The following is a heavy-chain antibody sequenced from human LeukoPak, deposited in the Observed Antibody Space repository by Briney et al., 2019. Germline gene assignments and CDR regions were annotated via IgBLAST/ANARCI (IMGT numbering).Heavy chain of an antibody. CDR2: INPNSGGT. J-gene: IGHJ4*02. CDR3: ARSEEMATIPLY. Sequence: ASVKVSSKASGYTFTGYYMHWVRQAPGQGLEWMGWINPNSGGTNYAQKFQGRVTMTRDTSISTAYMELSRLRSDDTAVYYCARSEEMATIPLYWGQGTLVTVSS. V-gene: IGHV1-2*02. D-gene: IGHD5-24*01. CDR1: GYTFTGYY.